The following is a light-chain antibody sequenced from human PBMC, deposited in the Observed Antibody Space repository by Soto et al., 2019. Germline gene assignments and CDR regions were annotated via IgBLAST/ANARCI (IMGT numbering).Light chain of an antibody. CDR2: GVS. CDR3: QHYGYPQWT. J-gene: IGKJ1*01. Sequence: EIVLTQSPATLSLSPGERATRSCRASQSGRDMYLAWYQQKPGQPPRLLIYGVSSRAYGIPDRFSGSGSGTDFTLTISRLEPEDFAVYYCQHYGYPQWTFGQGTKVDIK. V-gene: IGKV3-20*01. CDR1: QSGRDMY.